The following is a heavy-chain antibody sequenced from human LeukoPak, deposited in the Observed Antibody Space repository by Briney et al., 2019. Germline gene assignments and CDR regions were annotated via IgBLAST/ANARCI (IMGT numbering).Heavy chain of an antibody. CDR2: IYYSGST. J-gene: IGHJ4*02. Sequence: SETLSLTCTVSGGSISSYYWSWIRQPPGKGLEWIGYIYYSGSTNYNPSLKSRVIISVDTSKNQFSLKLSSVTAADTAVYYCAALLSGSYLFDYWGQGTLVTVSS. CDR3: AALLSGSYLFDY. D-gene: IGHD1-26*01. V-gene: IGHV4-59*01. CDR1: GGSISSYY.